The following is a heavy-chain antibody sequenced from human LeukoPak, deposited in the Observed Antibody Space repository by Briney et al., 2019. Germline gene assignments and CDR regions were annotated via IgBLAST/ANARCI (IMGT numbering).Heavy chain of an antibody. CDR1: GYTFTSYG. D-gene: IGHD3-9*01. CDR2: ISAYNGNT. Sequence: ASVKVSCKASGYTFTSYGISWVRQAPGQGLEWMGWISAYNGNTNYAQKLQGRVTMTTDTSTSTAYMELRSLRSDDTAVYYCARPVRGDILTGHFDYWGQGTLVTVSS. J-gene: IGHJ4*02. CDR3: ARPVRGDILTGHFDY. V-gene: IGHV1-18*01.